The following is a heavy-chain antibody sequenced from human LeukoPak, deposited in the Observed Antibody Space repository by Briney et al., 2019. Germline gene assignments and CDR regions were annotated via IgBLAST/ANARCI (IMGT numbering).Heavy chain of an antibody. CDR1: GFTFSDYC. CDR3: VKDSYIRGYDNRAFAH. Sequence: GGSLRLSCAASGFTFSDYCLNWVRQAPGKGLVWVSGINGNASRTTYADSVKGRFTSSRDNANNTVNLQMNSLSGEETAVYYSVKDSYIRGYDNRAFAHWGQGTLVTVSS. D-gene: IGHD5-12*01. J-gene: IGHJ4*02. V-gene: IGHV3-74*01. CDR2: INGNASRT.